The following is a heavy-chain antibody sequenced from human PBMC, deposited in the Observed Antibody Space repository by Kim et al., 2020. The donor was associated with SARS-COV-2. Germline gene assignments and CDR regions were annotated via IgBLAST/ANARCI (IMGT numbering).Heavy chain of an antibody. Sequence: YVDSVKGRFTIPRDNSQNPLYLQMNSLSVGDTAVYYCARDGDSSNWPFDYWGQGTLVTVSS. CDR3: ARDGDSSNWPFDY. V-gene: IGHV3-30*03. D-gene: IGHD3-22*01. J-gene: IGHJ4*02.